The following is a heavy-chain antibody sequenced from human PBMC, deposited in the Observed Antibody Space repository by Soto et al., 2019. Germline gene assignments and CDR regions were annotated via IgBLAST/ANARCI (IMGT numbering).Heavy chain of an antibody. J-gene: IGHJ4*02. D-gene: IGHD1-20*01. CDR1: EFTFSNYA. Sequence: GGSLRLSCAASEFTFSNYAMSWVRQAPGKGLEWVSSISDNGGTTYYADSVKGRFTISRDNSKNTRYLQMNSLRAEDTAVYYCAKDRRYNWNHYFDYWGQGTLVTVSS. CDR2: ISDNGGTT. V-gene: IGHV3-23*01. CDR3: AKDRRYNWNHYFDY.